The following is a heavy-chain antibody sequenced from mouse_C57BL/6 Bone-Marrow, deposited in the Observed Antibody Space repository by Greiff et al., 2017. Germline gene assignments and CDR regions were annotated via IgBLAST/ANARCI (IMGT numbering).Heavy chain of an antibody. CDR1: GYSITSAY. D-gene: IGHD2-3*01. V-gene: IGHV3-8*01. CDR3: ARNGGYRYYAMDY. J-gene: IGHJ4*01. CDR2: ISYSGST. Sequence: VQLKQSGPGLAKPSQSLSLPCSVTGYSITSAYWNWIRKFPGNKLEYMGYISYSGSTYSNPSLKSRISITRDTSKNQYSLQLNSVTTEDTATYYCARNGGYRYYAMDYWGQGTSVTVSS.